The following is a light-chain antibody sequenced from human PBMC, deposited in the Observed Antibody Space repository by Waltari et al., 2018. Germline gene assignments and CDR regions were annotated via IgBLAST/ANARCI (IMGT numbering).Light chain of an antibody. CDR3: QQYDNLPLFT. CDR2: DAS. CDR1: QDISNY. J-gene: IGKJ3*01. V-gene: IGKV1-33*01. Sequence: DIQMTQSPSSLSASVGDRVTITCQASQDISNYLNWYQQKPGKAPKLLIYDASNLETGVPSRFSGSRSGTEFTFTISSLQPEDIATYYCQQYDNLPLFTFGPGTKVDIK.